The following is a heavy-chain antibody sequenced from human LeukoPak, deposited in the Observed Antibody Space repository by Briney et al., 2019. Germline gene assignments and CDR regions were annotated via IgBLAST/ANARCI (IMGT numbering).Heavy chain of an antibody. CDR1: GFTFSTYA. CDR2: ITGSGDST. CDR3: AKGSAVADLYFDY. V-gene: IGHV3-23*01. J-gene: IGHJ4*02. D-gene: IGHD6-19*01. Sequence: GGSLRLSCAASGFTFSTYAMSWVRQAPGKGLEWVSTITGSGDSTYYADSVKGRFTISRDNSKNSLYLQMSSLRAEDTAVYYCAKGSAVADLYFDYWGQGTLVTVSS.